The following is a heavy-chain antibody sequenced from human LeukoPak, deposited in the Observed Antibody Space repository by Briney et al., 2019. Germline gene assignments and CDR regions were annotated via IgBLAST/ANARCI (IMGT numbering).Heavy chain of an antibody. CDR3: ARDLRGYCSSTSCYNYYGMDV. V-gene: IGHV1-18*01. CDR1: GYTFTSYG. CDR2: ISAYNGNT. D-gene: IGHD2-2*02. J-gene: IGHJ6*02. Sequence: GASVKVSCKASGYTFTSYGISWVRQAPGQGLEWMGWISAYNGNTNYAQKLQGRVTMTTDTSTSTAYMELSSLRSEDTAVYYCARDLRGYCSSTSCYNYYGMDVWGQGTTVTVSS.